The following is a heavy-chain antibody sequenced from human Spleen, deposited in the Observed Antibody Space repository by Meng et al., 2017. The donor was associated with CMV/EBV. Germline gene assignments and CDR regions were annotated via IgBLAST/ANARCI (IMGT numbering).Heavy chain of an antibody. D-gene: IGHD4-17*01. J-gene: IGHJ4*02. CDR3: ARNRADGDYNSH. CDR2: MSGYNGDR. CDR1: GYTFTTYG. V-gene: IGHV1-18*01. Sequence: ASVKVSCKTSGYTFTTYGISWVRQAPGQGLEWVGWMSGYNGDRSYAQKYQGRITMTADTSTNTAYMELRSLTSDGTAVYYCARNRADGDYNSHWGQGTLVTVSS.